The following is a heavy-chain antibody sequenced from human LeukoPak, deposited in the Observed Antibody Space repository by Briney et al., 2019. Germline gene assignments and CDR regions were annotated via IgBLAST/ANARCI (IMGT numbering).Heavy chain of an antibody. J-gene: IGHJ5*02. CDR3: ARELGSVSTYRS. CDR2: INPNSGGT. D-gene: IGHD2-8*01. V-gene: IGHV1-2*02. CDR1: GYTFTGYY. Sequence: ASVKVSCKASGYTFTGYYMHWVRQAPGKGLEWMGWINPNSGGTNYAQKFQGRVTMTRDTSISTAYMELSRLRSDDTAVYYCARELGSVSTYRSWGQGTLVTVSS.